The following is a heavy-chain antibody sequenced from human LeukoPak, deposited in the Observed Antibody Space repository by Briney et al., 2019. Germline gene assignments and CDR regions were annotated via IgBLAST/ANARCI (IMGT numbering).Heavy chain of an antibody. D-gene: IGHD3-3*01. V-gene: IGHV4-39*07. CDR2: IYYSGST. J-gene: IGHJ4*02. CDR1: GGSISSSSYY. CDR3: ARVSVYYDFWSGPALFDY. Sequence: PSETLSLTCTVSGGSISSSSYYWGWIRQPPGKGLEWIVSIYYSGSTYYNPSLKSRVTISVDTSKNQFSLKLSSVTAVDTAVYYCARVSVYYDFWSGPALFDYWGQGTLVTVSS.